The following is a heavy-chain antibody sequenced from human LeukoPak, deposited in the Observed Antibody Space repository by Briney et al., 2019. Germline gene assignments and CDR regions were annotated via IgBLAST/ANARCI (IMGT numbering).Heavy chain of an antibody. D-gene: IGHD3-9*01. Sequence: QPGGSLRLSCSASGFTFSSYAMHWVRQAPGKGLEYVSAISSNGGSTYYADSVKGRFTTSRDNSKNTLYLQMSSLRAEDTAVYYCVKAPYYDILTGYQNDYWGQGTLVTVSS. CDR1: GFTFSSYA. CDR3: VKAPYYDILTGYQNDY. J-gene: IGHJ4*02. CDR2: ISSNGGST. V-gene: IGHV3-64D*06.